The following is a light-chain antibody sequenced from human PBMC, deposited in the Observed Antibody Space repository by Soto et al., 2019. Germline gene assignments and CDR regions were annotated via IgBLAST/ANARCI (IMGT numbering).Light chain of an antibody. Sequence: DIQITQSPSSVSASVGDRVTITCRASQGIGSWLAWYQQKPGNAPKLLIYAASSLQSGVPSRFSGSGSGTDFTLTISSLQPEDFATYYCQKADSFPLTLGGGTKVEIK. V-gene: IGKV1D-12*01. CDR3: QKADSFPLT. CDR2: AAS. CDR1: QGIGSW. J-gene: IGKJ4*01.